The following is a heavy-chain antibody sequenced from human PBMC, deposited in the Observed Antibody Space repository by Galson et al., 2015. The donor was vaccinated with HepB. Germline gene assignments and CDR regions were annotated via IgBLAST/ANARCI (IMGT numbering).Heavy chain of an antibody. Sequence: SVKVSCKASGYIFSNYGINWVRQAPGQGPEWMGWINTNTGNPTYAQGFTGRFVFSLDTSVTTAYLQISSLEADDSAVYYCVRSPQYGSESYYNVWFDPWGQGTLVTVSS. V-gene: IGHV7-4-1*02. CDR1: GYIFSNYG. CDR3: VRSPQYGSESYYNVWFDP. D-gene: IGHD3-10*01. J-gene: IGHJ5*02. CDR2: INTNTGNP.